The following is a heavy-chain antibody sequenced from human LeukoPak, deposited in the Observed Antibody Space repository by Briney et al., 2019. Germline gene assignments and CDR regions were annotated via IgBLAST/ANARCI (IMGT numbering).Heavy chain of an antibody. CDR1: GFTVSSNY. D-gene: IGHD1/OR15-1a*01. Sequence: PAGSLRLSCAASGFTVSSNYMSWVRQAPGKGLEWVSVIYSGGSTYYADYVKGRFTICRDNSMNTQYLQMNSLRAEDTAVYYCAREWEQDWGQGTLVTVSS. V-gene: IGHV3-53*01. CDR2: IYSGGST. J-gene: IGHJ4*02. CDR3: AREWEQD.